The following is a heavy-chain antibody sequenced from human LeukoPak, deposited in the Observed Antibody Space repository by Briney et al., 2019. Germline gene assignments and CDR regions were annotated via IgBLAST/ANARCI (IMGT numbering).Heavy chain of an antibody. CDR2: IKSKTDGGTT. V-gene: IGHV3-15*01. J-gene: IGHJ4*02. CDR3: TPSIAVAGSLDY. Sequence: GGPLSPPCQPLGFLLSKVWMGWAGRAPGKGLDWFGRIKSKTDGGTTDYAAPVKGRFTISRDDSKNTLNLQMNSLKTEDTAVYYCTPSIAVAGSLDYWGQGTLVTVSS. D-gene: IGHD6-19*01. CDR1: GFLLSKVW.